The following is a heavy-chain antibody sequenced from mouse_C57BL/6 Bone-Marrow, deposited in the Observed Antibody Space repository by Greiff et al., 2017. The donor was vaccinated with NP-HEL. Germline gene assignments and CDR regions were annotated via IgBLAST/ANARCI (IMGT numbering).Heavy chain of an antibody. CDR3: ARAQNWDWYFDV. D-gene: IGHD4-1*01. J-gene: IGHJ1*03. V-gene: IGHV5-17*01. CDR2: ISSGSSTI. CDR1: GFTFSDYG. Sequence: EVQVVESGGGLVKPGGSLKLSCAASGFTFSDYGMHWVRQAPEKGLEWVAYISSGSSTIYYADTVKGRFTISRDNAKNTLFLQMTSLRSEDTAMYYCARAQNWDWYFDVWGTGTTVTVSS.